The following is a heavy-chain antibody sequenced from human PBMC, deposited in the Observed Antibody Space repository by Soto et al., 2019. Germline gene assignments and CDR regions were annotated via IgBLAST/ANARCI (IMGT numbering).Heavy chain of an antibody. V-gene: IGHV1-8*01. CDR2: MNPNSGNT. CDR3: ARGRGNYGHTYYYYYYMDV. Sequence: ASVKVSCKASGYTFTSYDINWVRQAKGQGLEWMGWMNPNSGNTGYAQKFQGRVTMTRNTSISTAYMELSSLRSEDTAVYYCARGRGNYGHTYYYYYYMDVWGKGTTVTVSS. CDR1: GYTFTSYD. D-gene: IGHD1-7*01. J-gene: IGHJ6*03.